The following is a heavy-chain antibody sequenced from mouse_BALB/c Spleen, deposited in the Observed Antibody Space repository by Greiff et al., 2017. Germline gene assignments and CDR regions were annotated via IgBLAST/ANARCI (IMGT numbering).Heavy chain of an antibody. Sequence: VQLQQSGPGLVAPSQSLSITCTVSGFSLTGYGVNWVRQPPGKGLEWLGMIWGDGSTDYNSALKSRLSISKDNSKSQVFLKMNSLQTDDTARYYCARAPLLRRNAMDYWGQGTSVTVSS. J-gene: IGHJ4*01. V-gene: IGHV2-6-7*01. CDR2: IWGDGST. CDR1: GFSLTGYG. D-gene: IGHD2-4*01. CDR3: ARAPLLRRNAMDY.